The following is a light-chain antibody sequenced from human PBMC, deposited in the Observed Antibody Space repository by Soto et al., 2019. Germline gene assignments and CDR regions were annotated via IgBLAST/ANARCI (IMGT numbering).Light chain of an antibody. CDR3: QQYNSYSVA. CDR1: QTISSW. CDR2: KAS. V-gene: IGKV1-5*03. J-gene: IGKJ1*01. Sequence: DIQMTQSPSTLSGSVGDRVTITCRASQTISSWLAWYQQKPGKAPKLLIYKASTLKSGVPSRFSGSGSGTEFTLTISSLQPDDVATYYCQQYNSYSVAFGQGTKVELK.